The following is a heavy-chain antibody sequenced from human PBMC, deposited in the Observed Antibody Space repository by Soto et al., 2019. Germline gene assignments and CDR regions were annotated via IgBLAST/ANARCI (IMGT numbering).Heavy chain of an antibody. CDR1: GDSVSSNSAA. J-gene: IGHJ4*02. V-gene: IGHV6-1*01. D-gene: IGHD5-18*01. CDR2: TYYRSKWYN. Sequence: SQTLSLTCAISGDSVSSNSAAWNWIRHSPSRGLEWLGRTYYRSKWYNDYAVSMRSRITINPDTTKNQFSLKLSSVTAADTAVYYCAREFTAMAGYFDYWGQGALVTVS. CDR3: AREFTAMAGYFDY.